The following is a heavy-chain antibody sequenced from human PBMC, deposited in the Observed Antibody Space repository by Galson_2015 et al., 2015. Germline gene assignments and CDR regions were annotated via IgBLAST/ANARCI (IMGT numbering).Heavy chain of an antibody. Sequence: ETLSLTCTVSGGSISDYYWSWIRQSPGKGLEWIGYIYYSGSTNYNPSLKSRVTISVDTSRNQFSLKLSSVTAADTAVYYCARGRIQLDYFDYWGQGTLVTVSS. D-gene: IGHD5-18*01. CDR1: GGSISDYY. CDR2: IYYSGST. CDR3: ARGRIQLDYFDY. J-gene: IGHJ4*02. V-gene: IGHV4-59*01.